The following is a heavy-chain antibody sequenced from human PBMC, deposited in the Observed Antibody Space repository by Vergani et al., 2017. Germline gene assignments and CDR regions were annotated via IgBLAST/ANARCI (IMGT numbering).Heavy chain of an antibody. D-gene: IGHD5-24*01. J-gene: IGHJ4*02. Sequence: EVQLLQSEGAVVQPGGSLRLSCVASGFTFSSHAMSWVRQGHGQGLEWVSSIKNTGDSTNYAYAVKGRFTRSRANSKNTLYLQMNSLRVEDTAVYYCGRGSNNYNWGQGTLVTVSS. CDR2: IKNTGDST. CDR1: GFTFSSHA. CDR3: GRGSNNYN. V-gene: IGHV3-23*01.